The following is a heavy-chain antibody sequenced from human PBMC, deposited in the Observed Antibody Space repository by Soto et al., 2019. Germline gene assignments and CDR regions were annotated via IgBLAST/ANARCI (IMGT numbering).Heavy chain of an antibody. CDR2: IRSKANSYAT. CDR1: GFTFSGSA. D-gene: IGHD3-10*01. V-gene: IGHV3-73*01. Sequence: GGSLRLSCAASGFTFSGSAMHWVRQASGKGLEWVGRIRSKANSYATAYAASVKGRFTISRDDSKNTAYLQMNSLKTEDTAVYYCTRISANLEYYGSGGDWGQGTLVTVSS. CDR3: TRISANLEYYGSGGD. J-gene: IGHJ4*02.